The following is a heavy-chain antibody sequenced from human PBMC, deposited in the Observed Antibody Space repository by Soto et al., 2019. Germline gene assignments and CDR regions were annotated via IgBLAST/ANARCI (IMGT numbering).Heavy chain of an antibody. CDR2: IIPIFGTA. Sequence: QVQLVQSGAEVKKPGSSVKVSCKASGGTFSSYAISWVRQAPGQGLEWMGGIIPIFGTAKYAQKFQGRVRNTADKSTSTAYMELSSLRSEDTAVYYCARSLVADYYYYGMDVWGQGTTVTVSS. V-gene: IGHV1-69*06. CDR3: ARSLVADYYYYGMDV. CDR1: GGTFSSYA. D-gene: IGHD6-25*01. J-gene: IGHJ6*02.